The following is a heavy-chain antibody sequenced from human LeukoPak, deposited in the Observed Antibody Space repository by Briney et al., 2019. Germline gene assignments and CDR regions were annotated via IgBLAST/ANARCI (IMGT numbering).Heavy chain of an antibody. Sequence: PSETLSLTCTVSGGSISSGGYSWSWIRQPPGKGLEWIGYIYHSGSTYYNPSLKSRVTISVDRSKNQFSLKLSSVTAADTAVYYCARKGAMGSSSWSYFDYWGQGTLVTVSS. CDR3: ARKGAMGSSSWSYFDY. D-gene: IGHD6-13*01. CDR2: IYHSGST. V-gene: IGHV4-30-2*01. J-gene: IGHJ4*02. CDR1: GGSISSGGYS.